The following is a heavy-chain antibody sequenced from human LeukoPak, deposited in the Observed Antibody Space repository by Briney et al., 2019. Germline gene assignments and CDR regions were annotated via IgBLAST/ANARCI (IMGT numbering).Heavy chain of an antibody. CDR3: ARGGSRVDV. Sequence: GGSLRLSCAAPGFSFSNYDLYWGRQATGEGLEWVSGISTAGDTYYPVSVEGRFTISRDNAKNALYLQMNSLRAGDTAVYYCARGGSRVDVWGQGTTVTVSS. CDR2: ISTAGDT. V-gene: IGHV3-13*04. D-gene: IGHD2-15*01. CDR1: GFSFSNYD. J-gene: IGHJ6*02.